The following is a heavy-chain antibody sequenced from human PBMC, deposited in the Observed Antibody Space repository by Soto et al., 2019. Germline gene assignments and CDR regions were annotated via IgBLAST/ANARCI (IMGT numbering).Heavy chain of an antibody. CDR2: ISYDGSNK. Sequence: PGGSLRLSCAASGFTFSSYPMHWVRQAPCKGLEWVAVISYDGSNKYYADSVKGRFTISRDNSKNTLYLQMNSLRAEDTAVYYCARDRSVAGILATAGRFDYRGMGTLVTVSS. V-gene: IGHV3-30-3*01. D-gene: IGHD6-19*01. J-gene: IGHJ4*02. CDR1: GFTFSSYP. CDR3: ARDRSVAGILATAGRFDY.